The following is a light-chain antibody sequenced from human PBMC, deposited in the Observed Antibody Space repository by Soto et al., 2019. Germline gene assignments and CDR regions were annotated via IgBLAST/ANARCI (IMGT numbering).Light chain of an antibody. V-gene: IGLV2-14*01. Sequence: QSVLTQAASVSGSPGQSSTISCTGTSSDLGGYNYVSWYHQHPGKAPKLMVYDVSNGPTGVSNRFSGSKSGNTASLTISGLQAEDEAGYYCSSYTSSSTRVFGTGTELTVL. J-gene: IGLJ1*01. CDR3: SSYTSSSTRV. CDR1: SSDLGGYNY. CDR2: DVS.